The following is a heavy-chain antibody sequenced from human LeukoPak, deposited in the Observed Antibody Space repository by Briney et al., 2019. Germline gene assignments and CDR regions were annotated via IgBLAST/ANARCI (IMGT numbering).Heavy chain of an antibody. CDR3: AREGNSSSSDWFDP. CDR1: GYTSPFYG. J-gene: IGHJ5*02. Sequence: GASVKVSCKVSGYTSPFYGITWVRQAPGQGLEWMGWISTETQSPNYAQKLQGRLTITTDKATSTAYMELSSLRSEDTAVYYCAREGNSSSSDWFDPWGQGTLVTVSS. V-gene: IGHV1-18*01. CDR2: ISTETQSP. D-gene: IGHD6-13*01.